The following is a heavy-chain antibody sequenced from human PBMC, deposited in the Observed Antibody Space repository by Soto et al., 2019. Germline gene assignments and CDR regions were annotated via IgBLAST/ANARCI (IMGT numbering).Heavy chain of an antibody. CDR2: IYHSGST. CDR1: GGSIRSSNW. V-gene: IGHV4-4*02. J-gene: IGHJ4*02. Sequence: QVQLQESGPGLVKPSGTLSLTCTVSGGSIRSSNWWSWVRQPPGKGLEWIGEIYHSGSTNYNPSLESRVNISVDKSKNQFSLKLSSLTAADTAVYYWAKDIYYFDYWGQGTLVTVSS. D-gene: IGHD2-21*01. CDR3: AKDIYYFDY.